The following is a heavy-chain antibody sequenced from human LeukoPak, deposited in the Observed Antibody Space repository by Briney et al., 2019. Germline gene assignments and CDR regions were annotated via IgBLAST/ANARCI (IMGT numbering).Heavy chain of an antibody. CDR1: GFTFSNYA. Sequence: PGGSLRLSCAASGFTFSNYAMSWVRQAPGKGLEWVSTVSGSASNTYYADSVKGRRTISRDNSKNTLYLQMNSLRADDTAVYYCAKGFQTYGELSFDGWGQGTLVAVSS. V-gene: IGHV3-23*01. J-gene: IGHJ4*02. CDR3: AKGFQTYGELSFDG. D-gene: IGHD4-17*01. CDR2: VSGSASNT.